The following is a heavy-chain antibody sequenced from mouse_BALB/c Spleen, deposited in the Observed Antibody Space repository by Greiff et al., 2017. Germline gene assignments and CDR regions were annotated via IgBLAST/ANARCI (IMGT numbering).Heavy chain of an antibody. CDR3: ARHGVRRGDYAMDY. J-gene: IGHJ4*01. CDR1: GFTFSSYG. CDR2: ISSGGSYT. Sequence: EVQLQESGGDLVKPGGSLKLSCAASGFTFSSYGMSWVRQTPDKRLEWVATISSGGSYTYYPDSVKGRFTISRDNAKNTLYLQMSSLKSEDTAMYYCARHGVRRGDYAMDYWGQGTSVTVSS. D-gene: IGHD2-14*01. V-gene: IGHV5-6*01.